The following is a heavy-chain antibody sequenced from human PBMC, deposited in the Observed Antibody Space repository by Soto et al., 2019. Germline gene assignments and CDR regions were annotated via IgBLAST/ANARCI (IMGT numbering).Heavy chain of an antibody. V-gene: IGHV1-3*01. CDR2: INAGNGNT. Sequence: QVQLVQSGAEVKKPGASVKVSCKASGYTFTSYAMHWVRQAPGQRLEWMGWINAGNGNTKYSQKFQGRVTITRDTSARTAYMELSSLRSEDTAVYYCARRAPSYSSSWDRGLDYWGQGTLVTVSS. CDR3: ARRAPSYSSSWDRGLDY. CDR1: GYTFTSYA. D-gene: IGHD6-13*01. J-gene: IGHJ4*02.